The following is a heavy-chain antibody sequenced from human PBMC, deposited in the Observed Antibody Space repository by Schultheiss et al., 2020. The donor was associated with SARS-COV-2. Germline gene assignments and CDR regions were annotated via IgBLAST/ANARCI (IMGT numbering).Heavy chain of an antibody. D-gene: IGHD3-3*01. V-gene: IGHV4-31*03. J-gene: IGHJ5*02. CDR1: GGSISSGGYY. Sequence: SQTLSLTCTVSGGSISSGGYYWSWIRQHPGKGLEWIGYIYYSGDTSYNPSLRSRVTISVDTSKNQFSLKLTSVTAADTAVYYCARGPAPYSDFWSDSYTGWFDPWGQGTLVTVSS. CDR3: ARGPAPYSDFWSDSYTGWFDP. CDR2: IYYSGDT.